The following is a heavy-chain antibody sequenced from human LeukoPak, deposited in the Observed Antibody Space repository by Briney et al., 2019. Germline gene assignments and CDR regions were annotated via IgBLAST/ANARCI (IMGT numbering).Heavy chain of an antibody. D-gene: IGHD4-23*01. V-gene: IGHV1-69*06. CDR1: GGTFSSYA. J-gene: IGHJ4*02. Sequence: GASVKVSCKASGGTFSSYAISWVRQAPGQGLEWMGGIIPIFGTANYAQKFQGRVTITADKSTSTAYMELNSLRAEDTAVYYCARDTGLRWGFDYWGQGTLVTVSS. CDR3: ARDTGLRWGFDY. CDR2: IIPIFGTA.